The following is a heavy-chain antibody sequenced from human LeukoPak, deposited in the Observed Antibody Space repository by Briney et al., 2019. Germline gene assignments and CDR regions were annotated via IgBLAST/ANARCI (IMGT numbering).Heavy chain of an antibody. J-gene: IGHJ4*02. D-gene: IGHD7-27*01. CDR2: IDAGGGTT. V-gene: IGHV3-23*01. Sequence: PGGSLRLSCAASGFTFPSYAMSWVRQAPGKGLEWVSGIDAGGGTTYYADSVKGRFTISRDKSKNTLYLQMHSLRAEDTAVYYCAKTLGMSSTGADYWGQGTLVTVSS. CDR3: AKTLGMSSTGADY. CDR1: GFTFPSYA.